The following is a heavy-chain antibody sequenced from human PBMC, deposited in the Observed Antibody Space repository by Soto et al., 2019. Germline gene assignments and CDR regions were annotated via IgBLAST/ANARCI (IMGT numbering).Heavy chain of an antibody. J-gene: IGHJ4*02. D-gene: IGHD2-2*01. CDR2: ISAYNGNT. CDR3: ARDSYIVVVPAAPSPIDY. V-gene: IGHV1-18*01. CDR1: GYTFTSYG. Sequence: ASVKVSCKASGYTFTSYGISWVRQAPGQGLEWMGWISAYNGNTNYAQKLQGRVTMTTDTSTSTAYMELRSLRSDDTAVYKSARDSYIVVVPAAPSPIDYWGQGTLVPVSS.